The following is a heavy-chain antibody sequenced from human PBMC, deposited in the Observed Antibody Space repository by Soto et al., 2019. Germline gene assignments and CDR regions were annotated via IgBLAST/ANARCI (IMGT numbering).Heavy chain of an antibody. V-gene: IGHV3-48*01. Sequence: PGGSLRLSCAASGFTFSDHTMDWVRQAPGKGLEWVSYISTGSGSIEYAASVMGRFTISRDNAKNSLYLQMNSLRAEDTAVYFCAKAGFGDLYHYHYAMDVWGQGTTVTVSS. D-gene: IGHD3-10*01. CDR1: GFTFSDHT. CDR2: ISTGSGSI. J-gene: IGHJ6*02. CDR3: AKAGFGDLYHYHYAMDV.